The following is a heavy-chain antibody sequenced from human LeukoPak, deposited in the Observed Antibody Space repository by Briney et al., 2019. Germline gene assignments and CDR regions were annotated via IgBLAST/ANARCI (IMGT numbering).Heavy chain of an antibody. D-gene: IGHD1-26*01. CDR1: GGSFSGYY. CDR2: INHSEST. CDR3: AIVGATKWDY. Sequence: SETLSLTCAVYGGSFSGYYWSWIREPPGKGLEWIGEINHSESTNYNPSLKSRVTISVDTSKNQFSLKLSSVTAADTAVYYCAIVGATKWDYWGQGTLVTVSS. J-gene: IGHJ4*02. V-gene: IGHV4-34*01.